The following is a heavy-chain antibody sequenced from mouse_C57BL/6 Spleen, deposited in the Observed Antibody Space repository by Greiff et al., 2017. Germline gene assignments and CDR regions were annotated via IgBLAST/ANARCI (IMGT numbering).Heavy chain of an antibody. CDR1: GYTFTDYY. CDR3: ARTGTDDAMDY. V-gene: IGHV1-19*01. CDR2: INPYNGGT. J-gene: IGHJ4*01. D-gene: IGHD4-1*01. Sequence: EVQLQQSGPVLVKPGASVKMSCKASGYTFTDYYMHWVKQSHGQSLEWIGVINPYNGGTSYNQKFKGKATLTVDKSSSTAYMELSSLTSEDSAVYYCARTGTDDAMDYWGQGTAVTVSS.